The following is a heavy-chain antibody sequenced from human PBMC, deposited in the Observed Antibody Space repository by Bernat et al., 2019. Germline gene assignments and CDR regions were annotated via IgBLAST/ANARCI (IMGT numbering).Heavy chain of an antibody. Sequence: VQLVESGGGLVKPGGSLRLSCAASGFTFSDYYMSWIRQAPGKGLEWVSYISSGSTYTNYADSVKGRFTNSRDNAKNSLYLHMNSLRAEDTAVYYCARGIRYSGYVYSLNWFDPWGQGTLVTVSS. J-gene: IGHJ5*02. CDR1: GFTFSDYY. CDR3: ARGIRYSGYVYSLNWFDP. CDR2: ISSGSTYT. V-gene: IGHV3-11*06. D-gene: IGHD5-12*01.